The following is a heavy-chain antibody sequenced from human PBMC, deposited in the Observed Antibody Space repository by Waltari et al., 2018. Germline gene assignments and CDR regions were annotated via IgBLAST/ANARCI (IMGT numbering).Heavy chain of an antibody. CDR2: ISSSSSTI. CDR3: ARDSQYSSSWYFVVEGPEPGFDY. Sequence: EVQLVESGGGLVQPGGSLRLSCAASGFTFSSYSMTWVRQAPGQGLEWVSSISSSSSTIYYADSVKGRFTISRDNAKNSLYLQMNSLRAEDTAVYYCARDSQYSSSWYFVVEGPEPGFDYWGQGTLVTVSS. J-gene: IGHJ4*02. D-gene: IGHD6-13*01. CDR1: GFTFSSYS. V-gene: IGHV3-48*04.